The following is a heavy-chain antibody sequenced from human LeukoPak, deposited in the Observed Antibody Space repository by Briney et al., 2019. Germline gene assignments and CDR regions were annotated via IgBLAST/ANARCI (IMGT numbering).Heavy chain of an antibody. J-gene: IGHJ6*03. V-gene: IGHV3-7*01. CDR2: IREDGSEK. CDR3: ARDIVATMVNYYYYMDV. D-gene: IGHD5-12*01. CDR1: GFTFSTYW. Sequence: GGSLRLSCAASGFTFSTYWMSWVRQAPGKGLEWVANIREDGSEKDYVVSVKGRFTISRDNAKNSLYLQMNSLRAEDTAVYYCARDIVATMVNYYYYMDVWGKGTTVTVSS.